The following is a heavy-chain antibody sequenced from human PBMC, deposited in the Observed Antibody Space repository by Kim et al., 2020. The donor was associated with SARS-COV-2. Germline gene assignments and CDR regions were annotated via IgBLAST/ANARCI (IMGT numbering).Heavy chain of an antibody. CDR1: GFTFSTYS. J-gene: IGHJ4*01. CDR2: ISSESSYI. Sequence: GGSLRLSCAASGFTFSTYSMNWVRQAPGKGLECVSSISSESSYIYYADSVKGLFTISRDNAKNSLYLQMNSLRAEDTAVYYCARAKVEMATNAPFDYWG. D-gene: IGHD5-12*01. CDR3: ARAKVEMATNAPFDY. V-gene: IGHV3-21*01.